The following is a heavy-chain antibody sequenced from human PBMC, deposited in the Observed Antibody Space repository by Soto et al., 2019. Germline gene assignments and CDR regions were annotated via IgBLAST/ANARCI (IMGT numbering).Heavy chain of an antibody. CDR1: GGTFSSYA. CDR3: AIFYRYGGYLDWFDP. D-gene: IGHD3-22*01. V-gene: IGHV1-69*13. J-gene: IGHJ5*02. Sequence: SAVKLTCKASGGTFSSYAISWVRQAPGQGLEWMGGIIPIFGTANYAQKFQGRVTITADESTSTAYMELSSLRSEDTAVYYCAIFYRYGGYLDWFDPSGQGSLV. CDR2: IIPIFGTA.